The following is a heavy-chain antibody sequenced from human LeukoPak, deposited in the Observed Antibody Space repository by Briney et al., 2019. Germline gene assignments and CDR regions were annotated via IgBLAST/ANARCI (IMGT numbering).Heavy chain of an antibody. J-gene: IGHJ4*02. CDR2: IKEDGSEK. CDR3: TRGGY. CDR1: GSTFRTYW. V-gene: IGHV3-7*04. Sequence: GGSLRLSCAASGSTFRTYWMSWVRQAPGKELEWVANIKEDGSEKYYVDSVKGRFTISTDDAKNSLYLQMNSLRAEDTAVYYCTRGGYWGQGTLVTVSS.